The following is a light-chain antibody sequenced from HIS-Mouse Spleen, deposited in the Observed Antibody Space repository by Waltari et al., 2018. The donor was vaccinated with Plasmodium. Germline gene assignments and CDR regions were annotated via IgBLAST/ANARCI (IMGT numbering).Light chain of an antibody. CDR2: EDS. J-gene: IGLJ3*02. V-gene: IGLV3-10*01. Sequence: SYELTQPPSVSVSPGQTARITCSGDALPNNYASWYQQKSGQAPVLFIYEDSKRPSGIPERFSGSSSVTMATLTISGAQVEDEADYYCYSTDSRGNHSVFGGGTKLTVL. CDR3: YSTDSRGNHSV. CDR1: ALPNNY.